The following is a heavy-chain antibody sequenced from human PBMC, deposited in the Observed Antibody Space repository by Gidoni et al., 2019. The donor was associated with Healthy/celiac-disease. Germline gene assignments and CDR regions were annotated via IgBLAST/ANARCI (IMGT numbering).Heavy chain of an antibody. CDR2: IYHSGST. Sequence: QVQLQESGPGLVKPSGTLSLTCAVSGGSISSSNWSSWVRQPPGKGLEWIGEIYHSGSTNYNPSLKSRVTISVDKSKNQFSLKLSSVTAADTAVYYCARDHTVWSVTSVLHWFDPWGQGTLVTVSS. V-gene: IGHV4-4*02. CDR1: GGSISSSNW. D-gene: IGHD3-16*01. CDR3: ARDHTVWSVTSVLHWFDP. J-gene: IGHJ5*02.